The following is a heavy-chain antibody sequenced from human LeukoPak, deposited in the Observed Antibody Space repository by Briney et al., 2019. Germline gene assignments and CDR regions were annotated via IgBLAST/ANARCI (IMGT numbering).Heavy chain of an antibody. V-gene: IGHV3-74*01. Sequence: GGSLRLSCVASGFTFSNNWMHCVRQAPGKGLVWVSRINTDGSSTTYADSVKGRFTISRDNAKNTLYLQMNSLRAEDTAVCYCYTSAGYWGQGTLVTVSS. CDR3: YTSAGY. J-gene: IGHJ4*02. CDR2: INTDGSST. D-gene: IGHD1-14*01. CDR1: GFTFSNNW.